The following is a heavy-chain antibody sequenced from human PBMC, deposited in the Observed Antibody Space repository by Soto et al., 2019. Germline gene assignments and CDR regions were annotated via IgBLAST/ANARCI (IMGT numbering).Heavy chain of an antibody. D-gene: IGHD5-12*01. CDR1: GFIFSDYY. V-gene: IGHV3-11*06. Sequence: PVGSLRLSCVASGFIFSDYYMSWIRQAPGKGLEWVSYISSSGSFTNYADSVKGRFSISRDNAKNSLYLHMNSLRAEDTAVYYCATGSESGYDLFDYWGQGTQVTVSS. J-gene: IGHJ4*02. CDR3: ATGSESGYDLFDY. CDR2: ISSSGSFT.